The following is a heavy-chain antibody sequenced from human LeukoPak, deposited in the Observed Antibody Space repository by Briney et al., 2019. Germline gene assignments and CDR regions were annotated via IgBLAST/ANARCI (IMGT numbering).Heavy chain of an antibody. Sequence: PGGSLRLSCAASGFTFSDYYMSWIRQAPGKGLAWVSYISSSSSYTNYAGSVKGRFTISRDNAKNSLYLQMNSLRAEDTAVYYCARENDYGVLGRRGVFDYWGQGTLVTVSS. D-gene: IGHD4-17*01. CDR3: ARENDYGVLGRRGVFDY. J-gene: IGHJ4*02. CDR2: ISSSSSYT. V-gene: IGHV3-11*06. CDR1: GFTFSDYY.